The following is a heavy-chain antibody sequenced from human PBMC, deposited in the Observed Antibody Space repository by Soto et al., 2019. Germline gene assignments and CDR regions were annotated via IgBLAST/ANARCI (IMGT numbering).Heavy chain of an antibody. CDR2: IYYSGST. CDR3: ARDPGSGWYVFDY. D-gene: IGHD6-19*01. V-gene: IGHV4-59*01. J-gene: IGHJ4*02. CDR1: GGSISSYY. Sequence: SETLSLICTVSGGSISSYYWSWIRQPPGKGLEWIGYIYYSGSTNYNPSLKSRVTISVDTSKNQFSLKLSSVTAADTAVYYCARDPGSGWYVFDYWGQGTLVTVSS.